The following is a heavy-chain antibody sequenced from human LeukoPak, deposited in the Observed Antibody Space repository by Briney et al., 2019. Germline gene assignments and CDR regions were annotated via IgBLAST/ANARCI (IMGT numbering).Heavy chain of an antibody. CDR3: ARKTDHQTGGDY. CDR2: IYSGGSP. CDR1: GFSVSRNC. V-gene: IGHV3-66*01. Sequence: GGSLRLSCAASGFSVSRNCMTWVRQAPGEGLEWVSLIYSGGSPSYADSVKGRFTISRDNSKNTLYLQMNSLRAEDTAVYYCARKTDHQTGGDYWGQGTLVTVSS. D-gene: IGHD1-14*01. J-gene: IGHJ4*02.